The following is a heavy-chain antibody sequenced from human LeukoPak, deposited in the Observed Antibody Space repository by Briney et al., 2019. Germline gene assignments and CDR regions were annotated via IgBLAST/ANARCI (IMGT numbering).Heavy chain of an antibody. Sequence: PSETLSLTCTVSGGSISSYYWSWIRQPAGKGLEWIGRIYTSGSTNYNPSLKSRVTMSVDTSKNQFSLKLSSVTAADTAVYYCARAIRFGELSPSHCYYYGMDVWGQGTTVTVSS. CDR1: GGSISSYY. D-gene: IGHD3-10*01. J-gene: IGHJ6*02. CDR3: ARAIRFGELSPSHCYYYGMDV. V-gene: IGHV4-4*07. CDR2: IYTSGST.